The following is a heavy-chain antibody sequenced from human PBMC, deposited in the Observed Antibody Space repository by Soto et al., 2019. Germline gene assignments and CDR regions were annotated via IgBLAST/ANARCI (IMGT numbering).Heavy chain of an antibody. J-gene: IGHJ4*02. Sequence: QVQFVQSGAEVKEPGDSVKVSCRASGYIFTSNDITWVRQAPGQGLEWMGWIRVRNGDTHYAPKFRGRVTVTRDTSTSTADMELRSLRSDDTAVYYCARESRTWVDGIIGPGDYWGQGTLVTGSS. CDR3: ARESRTWVDGIIGPGDY. CDR1: GYIFTSND. D-gene: IGHD3-10*01. CDR2: IRVRNGDT. V-gene: IGHV1-18*01.